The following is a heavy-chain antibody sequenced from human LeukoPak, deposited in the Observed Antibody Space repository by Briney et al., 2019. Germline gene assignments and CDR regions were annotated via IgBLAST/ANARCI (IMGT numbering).Heavy chain of an antibody. Sequence: ASVKVSCKASGYTFTSYGISWVRQAPGQGLEWMGWIGAYNGNTNYAQKLQGRVTMTTDTSTSTAYMELRSLRSDDTAVYYCARVSYYDFWSGYYTSPENYYYGMDVWGQGTTVTVSS. CDR3: ARVSYYDFWSGYYTSPENYYYGMDV. CDR2: IGAYNGNT. J-gene: IGHJ6*02. V-gene: IGHV1-18*01. D-gene: IGHD3-3*01. CDR1: GYTFTSYG.